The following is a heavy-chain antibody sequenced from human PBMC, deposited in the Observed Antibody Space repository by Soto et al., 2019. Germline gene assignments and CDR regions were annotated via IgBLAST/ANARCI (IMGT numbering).Heavy chain of an antibody. CDR1: GFTFSSYA. J-gene: IGHJ4*02. CDR3: ARDLPPDPGSSLGGEDY. Sequence: GGSLRLSCAASGFTFSSYAMHWVRQAPGKGLEWVAVISYDGSNKYYADSVKGRFTISRDNSKNTLYLQMNSLRAEDTAVYYCARDLPPDPGSSLGGEDYWGQGTLVTVSS. CDR2: ISYDGSNK. V-gene: IGHV3-30-3*01. D-gene: IGHD6-13*01.